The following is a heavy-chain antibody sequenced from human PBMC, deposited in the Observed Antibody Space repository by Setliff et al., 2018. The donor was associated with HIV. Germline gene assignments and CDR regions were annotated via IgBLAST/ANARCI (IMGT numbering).Heavy chain of an antibody. J-gene: IGHJ4*02. CDR1: GDTFTSYD. Sequence: GASVKVSCKTSGDTFTSYDINWVRQAAGHGLEWMGIINSSGDSTSYAQKFQGRVTITADESTSTAYMELSSLRSEDTAIYYCARDPYGYCTTTTCYVPGYWGQGTLVTVSS. CDR2: INSSGDST. D-gene: IGHD2-2*03. CDR3: ARDPYGYCTTTTCYVPGY. V-gene: IGHV1-46*01.